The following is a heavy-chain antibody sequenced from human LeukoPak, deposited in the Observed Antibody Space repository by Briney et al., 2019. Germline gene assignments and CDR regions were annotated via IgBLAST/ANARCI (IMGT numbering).Heavy chain of an antibody. V-gene: IGHV3-48*04. J-gene: IGHJ4*02. D-gene: IGHD3-16*01. Sequence: QTGGSLRLSCAASGFTLSSYSMNWVRQAPGKGLEWISFIDSSSRTIFYAESVKGRFTISRDNAKNSLFLQMNSLRAEDTAVYYCARRVPNQVITDYFDYWGQGTLVTVSS. CDR3: ARRVPNQVITDYFDY. CDR2: IDSSSRTI. CDR1: GFTLSSYS.